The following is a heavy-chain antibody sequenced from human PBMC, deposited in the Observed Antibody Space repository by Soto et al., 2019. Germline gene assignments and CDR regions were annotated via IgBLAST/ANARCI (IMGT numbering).Heavy chain of an antibody. CDR1: GFTFSSYA. CDR2: ISGSGGST. J-gene: IGHJ3*02. CDR3: ARGGDEYSGYDHYDAFDI. Sequence: GGSLRLSCAASGFTFSSYAMSWIRQAPGKGLEWVSAISGSGGSTYYADSVKGRFTISRDNSKNTLYLQMNSLRAEDTAVYYCARGGDEYSGYDHYDAFDIWGQGTMVTVSS. V-gene: IGHV3-23*01. D-gene: IGHD5-12*01.